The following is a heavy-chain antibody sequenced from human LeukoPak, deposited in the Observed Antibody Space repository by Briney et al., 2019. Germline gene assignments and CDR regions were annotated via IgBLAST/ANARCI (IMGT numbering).Heavy chain of an antibody. D-gene: IGHD1-26*01. Sequence: GGSLRLSCAASGFTFSSYGMHWVRQAPGKGLEWVAVISYDGSNKYYADSVKGRFTISRDNSKNTLYLQMNSLRAEDTAVYYCAKVGATNRVPTQPYNHYYYLDVWGKGTTVPVSS. V-gene: IGHV3-30*18. CDR3: AKVGATNRVPTQPYNHYYYLDV. CDR1: GFTFSSYG. J-gene: IGHJ6*03. CDR2: ISYDGSNK.